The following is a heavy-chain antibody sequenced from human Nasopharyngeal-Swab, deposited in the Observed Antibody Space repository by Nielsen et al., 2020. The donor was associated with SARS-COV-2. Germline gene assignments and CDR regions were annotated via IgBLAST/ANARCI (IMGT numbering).Heavy chain of an antibody. D-gene: IGHD1-14*01. CDR3: ARAPSGISLPYYFDY. CDR2: VSPGDSDT. CDR1: GYTFSNFW. V-gene: IGHV5-51*01. J-gene: IGHJ4*02. Sequence: GESLKISCEGSGYTFSNFWIGWVRQMPDKGLAWVGIVSPGDSDTQYSPSFRGHVTISADTSIDTAYLQWSSLEASDTAIYYCARAPSGISLPYYFDYWGRGTLVTVSS.